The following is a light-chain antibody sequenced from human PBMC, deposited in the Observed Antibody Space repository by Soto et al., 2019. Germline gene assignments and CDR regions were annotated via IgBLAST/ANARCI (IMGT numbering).Light chain of an antibody. J-gene: IGLJ1*01. CDR2: EVT. V-gene: IGLV2-14*01. CDR1: SSDVGGYNY. CDR3: ISFTSRHIYV. Sequence: QSVLTQPASVSGSPGQSITISCTGTSSDVGGYNYVSWYQQHPGQAPKLIIYEVTNRPSGISNRFSGSKSGNTASLTISGLQTEDEADYYCISFTSRHIYVFGTGTQLIVL.